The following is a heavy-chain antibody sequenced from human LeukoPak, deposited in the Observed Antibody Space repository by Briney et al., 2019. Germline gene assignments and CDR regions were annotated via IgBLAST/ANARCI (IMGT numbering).Heavy chain of an antibody. Sequence: SETLSLTCTVSGGSISSGDYYWSWIRQPPGKGLEWIGYIYYSGSTYYNPSLKSRVTISVDTSKNQFSLKLSSVTAADTAVYYCAREFWSGSYSDKWGQGTLVTVSS. V-gene: IGHV4-30-4*01. CDR1: GGSISSGDYY. CDR3: AREFWSGSYSDK. D-gene: IGHD3-3*01. J-gene: IGHJ4*02. CDR2: IYYSGST.